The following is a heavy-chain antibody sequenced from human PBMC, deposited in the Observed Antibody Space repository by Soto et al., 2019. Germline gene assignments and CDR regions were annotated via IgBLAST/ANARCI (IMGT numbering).Heavy chain of an antibody. J-gene: IGHJ6*03. V-gene: IGHV4-59*08. CDR1: GDSINSYY. Sequence: SETLSLTCTVSGDSINSYYWSWIRQPPGKGLEWIGYIYYSGITNYNPSLKSRVTISVDTSKSQFSLSLTSVTAADTAVYYCARTRDQYCSGGNCDYFYYMDVWGKGTTVTVSS. CDR2: IYYSGIT. D-gene: IGHD2-15*01. CDR3: ARTRDQYCSGGNCDYFYYMDV.